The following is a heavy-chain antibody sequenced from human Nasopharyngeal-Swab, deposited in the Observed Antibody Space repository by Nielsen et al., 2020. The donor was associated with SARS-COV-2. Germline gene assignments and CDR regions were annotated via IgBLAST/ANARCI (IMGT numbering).Heavy chain of an antibody. Sequence: GESLKISCAASGFNFGDYTMHWVRQAPGKGLEWVAGLSPDGYNNDYAVSVKGRFIISRDNPKNTLYLEMNSLRPVDTALYFCTRGSPYENTGHNFVAEFFHHWGQATLVTVSS. CDR2: LSPDGYNN. CDR1: GFNFGDYT. V-gene: IGHV3-30*03. J-gene: IGHJ1*01. CDR3: TRGSPYENTGHNFVAEFFHH. D-gene: IGHD1-20*01.